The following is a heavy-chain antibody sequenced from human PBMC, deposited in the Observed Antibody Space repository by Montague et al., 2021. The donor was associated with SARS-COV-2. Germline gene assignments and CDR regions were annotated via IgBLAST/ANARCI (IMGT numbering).Heavy chain of an antibody. CDR2: IYASGGP. D-gene: IGHD2-15*01. V-gene: IGHV4-4*07. CDR3: GRGVVAATPVVDY. Sequence: SETLSLTCTVSGGSISSYYWNWIRQPAGKGLEWIGRIYASGGPNYNPSLKSRVTMSVDTSKNQFSLKLNSVTAADTAVYYCGRGVVAATPVVDYWGRGTLVTVSS. CDR1: GGSISSYY. J-gene: IGHJ4*02.